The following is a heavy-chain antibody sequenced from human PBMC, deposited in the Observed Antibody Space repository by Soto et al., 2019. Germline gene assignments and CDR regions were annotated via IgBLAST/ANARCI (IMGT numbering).Heavy chain of an antibody. CDR1: GFTFGDYA. J-gene: IGHJ4*02. CDR2: IRSKGYGGTT. V-gene: IGHV3-49*03. CDR3: APAGSDYLLVVVIHDH. D-gene: IGHD2-15*01. Sequence: GGSLRLSCTTSGFTFGDYAMSWFRQAPGKGLEWVGFIRSKGYGGTTQYAASVKGRFTISRDDSESIAYLQMDSLKTEDTALYYSAPAGSDYLLVVVIHDHWGQGTQVTVSS.